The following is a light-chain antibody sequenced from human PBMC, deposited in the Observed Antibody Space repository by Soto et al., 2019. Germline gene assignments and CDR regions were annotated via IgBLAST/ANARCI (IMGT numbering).Light chain of an antibody. V-gene: IGLV2-23*01. J-gene: IGLJ1*01. CDR2: EGS. Sequence: QSALTQPASVSGSPGQSITISCTGTSSDVGSYNLVSWYQQHPGKAPKLMFYEGSKRPSGVSNRFSGSKSGNTASLTISGLQAEDEADYYCCSYAGSSTVVFGTGTKLTVL. CDR3: CSYAGSSTVV. CDR1: SSDVGSYNL.